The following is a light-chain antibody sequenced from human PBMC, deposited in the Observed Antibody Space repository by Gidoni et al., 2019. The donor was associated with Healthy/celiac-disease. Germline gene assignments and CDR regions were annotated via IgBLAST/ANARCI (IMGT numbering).Light chain of an antibody. V-gene: IGKV3-20*01. CDR1: QSVSSSY. J-gene: IGKJ1*01. CDR2: GAS. Sequence: DIVLTQSPGTLSLSPGERATLSCRASQSVSSSYLAWYQQKPGQAPRLLIYGASSRATGIPDRFSGSGSGTDFTLTISRLEPEDFAVYYCQQYCSSPQTFGQGTKVEIK. CDR3: QQYCSSPQT.